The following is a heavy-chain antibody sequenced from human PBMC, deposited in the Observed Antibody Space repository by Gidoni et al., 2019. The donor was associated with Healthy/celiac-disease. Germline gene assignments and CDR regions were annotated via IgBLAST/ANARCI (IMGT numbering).Heavy chain of an antibody. J-gene: IGHJ3*02. CDR3: AREDCSSTSCSTHAFDI. CDR1: GGSISSYY. CDR2: IYYRGST. Sequence: QVQLQESGPGLVKPSETLSLTCPVPGGSISSYYGSWIRQPPGKGLEWIGYIYYRGSTNYNPSLKSRVTISVDTSKNQFSLKLSSVTAADTAVYYCAREDCSSTSCSTHAFDIWGQGTMVTVSS. V-gene: IGHV4-59*01. D-gene: IGHD2-2*01.